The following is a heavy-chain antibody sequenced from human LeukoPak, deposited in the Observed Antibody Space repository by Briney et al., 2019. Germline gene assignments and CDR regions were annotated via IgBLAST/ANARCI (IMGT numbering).Heavy chain of an antibody. V-gene: IGHV3-49*04. CDR2: IRSKAYGGTT. J-gene: IGHJ4*02. Sequence: PEGSLRLSCTASGFTFGDYAMSWVRQAPGKGLEWVGFIRSKAYGGTTEYAASVKGRITISRDDSKSIVYLQLNSLKTEDTAVYYCARDGPEVDYWGQGTLVTVSS. CDR3: ARDGPEVDY. CDR1: GFTFGDYA.